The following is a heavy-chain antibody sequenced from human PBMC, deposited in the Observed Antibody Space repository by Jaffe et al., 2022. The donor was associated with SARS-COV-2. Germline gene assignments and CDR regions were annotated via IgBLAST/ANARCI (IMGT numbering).Heavy chain of an antibody. Sequence: EVQLLESGGGLVQPGGSLRLSCAASGFTFSSYAMNWVRQAPGKGLEWVSAISGSGGTTYYADSVKGRFTISRDNSKNTLYLQMNSLRAEDTAVYYCAKAGYNWNYYDWFDPWGQGTLVTVSS. V-gene: IGHV3-23*01. J-gene: IGHJ5*02. D-gene: IGHD1-7*01. CDR1: GFTFSSYA. CDR2: ISGSGGTT. CDR3: AKAGYNWNYYDWFDP.